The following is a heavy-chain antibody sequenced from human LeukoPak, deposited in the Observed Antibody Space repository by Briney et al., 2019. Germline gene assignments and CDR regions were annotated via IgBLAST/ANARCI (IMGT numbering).Heavy chain of an antibody. D-gene: IGHD6-19*01. CDR1: GGSISSYY. Sequence: KPSETLSLTCTGSGGSISSYYWSWLRQRPGQGLEGCGCIYYSGSTNYKPSLKSRVTISVDTSKNQFSLKLSSVTAADTAVYYCARTPEREYSSGWYYFDYWGQGTLVTVSS. CDR3: ARTPEREYSSGWYYFDY. CDR2: IYYSGST. V-gene: IGHV4-59*01. J-gene: IGHJ4*02.